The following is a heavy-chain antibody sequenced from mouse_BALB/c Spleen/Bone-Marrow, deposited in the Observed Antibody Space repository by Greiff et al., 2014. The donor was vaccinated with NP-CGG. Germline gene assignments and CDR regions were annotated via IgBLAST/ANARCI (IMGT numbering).Heavy chain of an antibody. D-gene: IGHD1-2*01. CDR1: GFSLTSYG. CDR2: IWADGST. Sequence: VKLQESGPGLVAPSRSLSITCTVSGFSLTSYGVHWVRQPPGKGLEWLGVIWADGSTNYNSALMSRLSISKDNSKSQVLLKMNSLQTDDTAMYYCSRITTATGAMDYWGQGTSVTVSS. J-gene: IGHJ4*01. V-gene: IGHV2-9*02. CDR3: SRITTATGAMDY.